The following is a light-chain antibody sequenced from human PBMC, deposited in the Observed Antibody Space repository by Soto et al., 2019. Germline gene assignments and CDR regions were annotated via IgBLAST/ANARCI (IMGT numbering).Light chain of an antibody. V-gene: IGKV3-20*01. CDR3: QQYGSSPIT. J-gene: IGKJ5*01. Sequence: EIVLTQSPGTLSLSPGERATLSCRASQSVRSSYLAWYQQKTGQAPRLLIHGASSRATGIPDRFSGSGSGTDFTLTISRLEPEYFAVYYCQQYGSSPITFGQGTRLEIK. CDR1: QSVRSSY. CDR2: GAS.